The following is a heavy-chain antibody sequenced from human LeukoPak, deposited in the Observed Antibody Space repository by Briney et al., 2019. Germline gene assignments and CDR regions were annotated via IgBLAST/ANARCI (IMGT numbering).Heavy chain of an antibody. Sequence: PSETLSLTCTVSGGSIRSSYYYWGWIRQPPGKGLEWIGSIYYSGSTYYNPSLKSRVTISVDTSKNQFSLKLSSVTAADTAVFYCARRPYCSGGSCYLFDSWGQGTLVTVSS. D-gene: IGHD2-15*01. CDR2: IYYSGST. CDR1: GGSIRSSYYY. V-gene: IGHV4-39*01. CDR3: ARRPYCSGGSCYLFDS. J-gene: IGHJ4*02.